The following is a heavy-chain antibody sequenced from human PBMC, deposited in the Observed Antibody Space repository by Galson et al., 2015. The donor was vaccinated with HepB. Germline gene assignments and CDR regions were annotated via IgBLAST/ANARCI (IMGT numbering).Heavy chain of an antibody. CDR1: GYTFTSYG. J-gene: IGHJ5*02. D-gene: IGHD5-12*01. CDR3: ARDRARGYSGYDPRNPFDP. Sequence: SVKVSCKASGYTFTSYGISWVRQAPGQGLEWVGWISAYNGNTNYAQKLQGRVTMTTDTSTSTAYMELRSLRSDDTAVYYCARDRARGYSGYDPRNPFDPWGQGTLVTVSS. CDR2: ISAYNGNT. V-gene: IGHV1-18*04.